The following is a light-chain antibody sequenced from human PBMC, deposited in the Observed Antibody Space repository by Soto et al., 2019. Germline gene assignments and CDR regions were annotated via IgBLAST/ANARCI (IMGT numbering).Light chain of an antibody. V-gene: IGKV1-9*01. J-gene: IGKJ5*01. CDR1: QGISNY. Sequence: DIQLTQSPSFLSASVGDRVPITCRASQGISNYFAWYQQKPGKAPKLLIYGATTLQSGVPSRFSGSGSGTDFTLTISSLQPEDFAIYYCQQVNAYPITFGQGTRLEIK. CDR3: QQVNAYPIT. CDR2: GAT.